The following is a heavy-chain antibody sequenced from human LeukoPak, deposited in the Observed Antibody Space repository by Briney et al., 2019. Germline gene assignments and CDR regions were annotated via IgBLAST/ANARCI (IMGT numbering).Heavy chain of an antibody. CDR2: ICYDGSNK. CDR3: AGGGWYGGYFDY. CDR1: GFTFSSYG. V-gene: IGHV3-33*01. D-gene: IGHD6-19*01. Sequence: GGSLRLSCAASGFTFSSYGMHWVRQAPGKGLEWVAVICYDGSNKYYADSVKGRFTITRDNSKNTLYLQMNSLRVEDTAVYYCAGGGWYGGYFDYWGQGTLVTVSS. J-gene: IGHJ4*02.